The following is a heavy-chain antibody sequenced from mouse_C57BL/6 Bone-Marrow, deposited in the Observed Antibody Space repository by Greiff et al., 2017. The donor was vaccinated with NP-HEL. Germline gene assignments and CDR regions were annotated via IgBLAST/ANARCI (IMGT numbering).Heavy chain of an antibody. CDR1: GFTFSDYG. J-gene: IGHJ2*01. V-gene: IGHV5-15*01. Sequence: EVQRVESGGGLVQPGGSLKLSCAASGFTFSDYGMAWVRQAPRKGPEWVAFISNLAYSIYYVDTVTGRFTISRENAKNTLYLEMSSLRSEDTAMYYCARHEGDYSNFYFDYWGQGTTLTVSS. CDR3: ARHEGDYSNFYFDY. D-gene: IGHD2-5*01. CDR2: ISNLAYSI.